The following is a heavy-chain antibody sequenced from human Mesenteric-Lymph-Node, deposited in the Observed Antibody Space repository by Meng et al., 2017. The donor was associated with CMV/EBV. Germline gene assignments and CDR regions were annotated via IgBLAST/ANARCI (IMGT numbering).Heavy chain of an antibody. V-gene: IGHV3-7*03. Sequence: GESLKISCAASGFTFSQYWISWVRQAPGKGLEWVANIREDGNRRGYADSVKGRFTISRDNAKNSLYLQMNSLRAEDTALYYCAKSLIITMIVVVITTATFDYWGQGTLVTVSS. D-gene: IGHD3-22*01. J-gene: IGHJ4*02. CDR3: AKSLIITMIVVVITTATFDY. CDR1: GFTFSQYW. CDR2: IREDGNRR.